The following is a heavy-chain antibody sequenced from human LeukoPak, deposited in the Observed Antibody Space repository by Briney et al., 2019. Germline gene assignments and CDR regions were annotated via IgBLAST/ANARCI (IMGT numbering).Heavy chain of an antibody. D-gene: IGHD5-24*01. CDR3: AKEMATIRAFDF. CDR2: ISGSGSST. J-gene: IGHJ3*01. V-gene: IGHV3-23*01. CDR1: GFTFSTYA. Sequence: PGGSLRLSCAASGFTFSTYAMSWARLAPGKGLEWVSVISGSGSSTCYADSVKGRFTTSKDNSKNTLYLQMNSLRAEDTAVYYCAKEMATIRAFDFWGQGTMVTVSS.